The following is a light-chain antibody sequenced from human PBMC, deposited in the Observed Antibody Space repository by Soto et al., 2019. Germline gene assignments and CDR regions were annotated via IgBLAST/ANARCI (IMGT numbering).Light chain of an antibody. CDR3: QRYNTRPIT. J-gene: IGKJ4*01. Sequence: EIVLTQSPAALSVSPGERVTLSCRASQGIGDTLAWYQQKPGQTPRLLIYDSSTRAIGIPIRFSGSRSGTEFIITINGMQYEEFAVYYCQRYNTRPITFGGGTKVEIK. CDR2: DSS. CDR1: QGIGDT. V-gene: IGKV3-15*01.